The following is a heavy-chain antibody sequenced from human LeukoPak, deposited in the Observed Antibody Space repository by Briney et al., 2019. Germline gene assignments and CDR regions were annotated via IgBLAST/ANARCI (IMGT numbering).Heavy chain of an antibody. CDR2: INNDGSDT. V-gene: IGHV3-74*01. CDR3: ARGGGDHAFDI. D-gene: IGHD3-16*01. J-gene: IGHJ3*02. CDR1: GFTFGPYW. Sequence: PGGSLRLSCVASGFTFGPYWMHWVRQVPGKGLVWVSRINNDGSDTIYADSVKGRFTVSRDNSKDTLFLQMNSLRAEDMAVYYCARGGGDHAFDIWGQGTMVTVSS.